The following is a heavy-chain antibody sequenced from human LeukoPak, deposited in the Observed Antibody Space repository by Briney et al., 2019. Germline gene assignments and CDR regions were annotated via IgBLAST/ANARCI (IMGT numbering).Heavy chain of an antibody. CDR2: IYSGGST. J-gene: IGHJ4*02. CDR1: GFTVSSNY. V-gene: IGHV3-66*01. D-gene: IGHD6-19*01. Sequence: GGSLRLSCAASGFTVSSNYMSWVRQAPGKGLEWVSVIYSGGSTYYADSVKGRFTISSDNSKNTLYLQMNSLRAEDTAVYYCARDPGQWLGGFDYWGQGTLVTVSS. CDR3: ARDPGQWLGGFDY.